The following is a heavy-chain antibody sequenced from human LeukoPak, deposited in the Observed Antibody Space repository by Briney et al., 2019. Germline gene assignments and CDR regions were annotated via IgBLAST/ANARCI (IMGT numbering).Heavy chain of an antibody. CDR2: IYYSGST. CDR3: ARDRYGGNSIWFDP. V-gene: IGHV4-59*12. D-gene: IGHD4-23*01. J-gene: IGHJ5*02. Sequence: PSETLSLTCTVSGGSISSYYWSWIRPPPGKGLEWIGYIYYSGSTNYNPSLKSRVIMSLDTSKNQFSLKLSSVTAADTSVYYCARDRYGGNSIWFDPWGQGTLVTVSS. CDR1: GGSISSYY.